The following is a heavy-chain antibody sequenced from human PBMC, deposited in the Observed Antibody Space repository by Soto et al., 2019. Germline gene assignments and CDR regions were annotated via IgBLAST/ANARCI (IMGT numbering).Heavy chain of an antibody. CDR2: ISYDGSNK. CDR1: GFTFSSYA. CDR3: AREPYSSSWYGAFDI. Sequence: GGSLRLSCAASGFTFSSYAMHWVRQAPGKGLEWVAVISYDGSNKYYADSVKGRFTISRDNSKNTLYLQMNSLRAEDTAVYYCAREPYSSSWYGAFDIWGQGTMVTVSS. J-gene: IGHJ3*02. D-gene: IGHD6-13*01. V-gene: IGHV3-30-3*01.